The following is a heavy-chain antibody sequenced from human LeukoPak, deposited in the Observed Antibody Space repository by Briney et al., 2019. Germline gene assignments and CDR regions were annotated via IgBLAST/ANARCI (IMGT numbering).Heavy chain of an antibody. D-gene: IGHD2-15*01. V-gene: IGHV3-23*01. CDR3: ASHDPCSGGSCYGLGY. Sequence: HTGGSLRLSCAASGFTFSSYAMSWVRQAPGKGLEWVSAISGSGGSTYYADSVKGRFTISRDNSKNTLYLQMNSLRAEDTAVYYCASHDPCSGGSCYGLGYWGQGTLVTVSS. J-gene: IGHJ4*02. CDR2: ISGSGGST. CDR1: GFTFSSYA.